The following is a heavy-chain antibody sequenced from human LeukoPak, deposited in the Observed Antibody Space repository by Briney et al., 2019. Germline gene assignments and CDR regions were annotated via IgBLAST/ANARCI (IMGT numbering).Heavy chain of an antibody. V-gene: IGHV4-39*02. J-gene: IGHJ5*02. CDR1: GGSISSNNYY. CDR3: AREKVLRFLEWSLNWFDP. CDR2: IHYSGST. D-gene: IGHD3-3*01. Sequence: SETLSLTCSVSGGSISSNNYYWGWIRQPPGKGLEWIATIHYSGSTYYNPFLKSRLTISADTSKNQFSLRLSSVTAADTAVYYCAREKVLRFLEWSLNWFDPWGQGTLVTVSS.